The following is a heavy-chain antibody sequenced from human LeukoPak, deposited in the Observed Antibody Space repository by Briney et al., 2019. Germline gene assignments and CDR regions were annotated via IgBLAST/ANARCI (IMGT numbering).Heavy chain of an antibody. J-gene: IGHJ4*02. CDR3: ARSSSGNYPPYYFDY. V-gene: IGHV3-7*01. Sequence: GGSLRLSCAASGFTFSTYWMSWVRQAPGKGLEWVANINQDGSEKYYVDSVKGRFTISRDNAKTSLHLHMNSLRAEDTAVYYCARSSSGNYPPYYFDYWGQGTLVTVSS. D-gene: IGHD3-10*01. CDR2: INQDGSEK. CDR1: GFTFSTYW.